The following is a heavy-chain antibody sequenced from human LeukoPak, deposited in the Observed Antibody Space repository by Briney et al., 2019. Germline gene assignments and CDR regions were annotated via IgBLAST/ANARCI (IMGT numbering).Heavy chain of an antibody. Sequence: GGSLRLSFAASGFTFSSYAMSWVRQAPGKGLEWVSAISGSGGSTYYADSVKGRFTISRDNSKNTLYLQMNSLRAEDTAVYYCAKTSRWIQLWSNNWFDPWGQGTLVTVSS. CDR3: AKTSRWIQLWSNNWFDP. CDR2: ISGSGGST. CDR1: GFTFSSYA. V-gene: IGHV3-23*01. D-gene: IGHD5-18*01. J-gene: IGHJ5*02.